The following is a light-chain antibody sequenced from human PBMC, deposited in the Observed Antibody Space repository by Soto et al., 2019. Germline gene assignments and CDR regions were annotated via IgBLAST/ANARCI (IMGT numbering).Light chain of an antibody. CDR1: SSDSGAYRC. Sequence: QSMLTQPASLSQSPGHSVTISCTGTSSDSGAYRCVSCFHQHPANTPKRMMSRLNNRPSRGSKRFSCSKSGKKAYLPISGLQVEDEAEYFCFSFTTTSAQVLGNGNKVTV. CDR2: RLN. CDR3: FSFTTTSAQV. J-gene: IGLJ1*01. V-gene: IGLV2-14*01.